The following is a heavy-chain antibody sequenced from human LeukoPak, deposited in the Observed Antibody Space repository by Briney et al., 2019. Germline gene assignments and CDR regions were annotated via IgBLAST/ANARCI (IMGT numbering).Heavy chain of an antibody. V-gene: IGHV3-30*02. J-gene: IGHJ4*02. CDR1: GFTLSSYG. CDR3: ARAPSSSWTEYYFDY. CDR2: IRYDGSNK. Sequence: GGSLRLSCAASGFTLSSYGMHWVRQAPGKGLEWVAFIRYDGSNKYYADSVKGRFTISRDNSKNTLYLQMNSLRAEDTAVYYCARAPSSSWTEYYFDYWGQGTLVTVSS. D-gene: IGHD6-13*01.